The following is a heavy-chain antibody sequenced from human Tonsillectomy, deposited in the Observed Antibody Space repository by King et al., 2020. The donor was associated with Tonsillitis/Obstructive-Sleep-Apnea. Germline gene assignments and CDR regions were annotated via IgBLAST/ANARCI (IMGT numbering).Heavy chain of an antibody. Sequence: QLVQSGAEVKKPGSSVKVSCKASGGTFSSYAISWERQAPGQGLEWMGGIIPIFGTANYAQKFQGRVTITADESTSTAYLELSSLGSEDTAVYYCARNYDVWSGYRTYYYYYMDVWGKGTTVTVSS. CDR3: ARNYDVWSGYRTYYYYYMDV. CDR1: GGTFSSYA. V-gene: IGHV1-69*01. CDR2: IIPIFGTA. D-gene: IGHD3-3*01. J-gene: IGHJ6*03.